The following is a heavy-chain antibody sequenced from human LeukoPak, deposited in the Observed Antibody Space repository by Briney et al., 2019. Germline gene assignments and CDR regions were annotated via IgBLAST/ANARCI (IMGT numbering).Heavy chain of an antibody. D-gene: IGHD5-18*01. J-gene: IGHJ5*02. CDR1: GYTFTSYH. CDR2: INPNSGGT. CDR3: ARESGDTAFNWFDP. V-gene: IGHV1-2*06. Sequence: GASVKVSCKASGYTFTSYHMHWVRQAPGQGLEWMGRINPNSGGTNYAQKFQGRVTMTRDTSISTAYMELSRLRSDDTAVYYCARESGDTAFNWFDPWGQGTLVTVSS.